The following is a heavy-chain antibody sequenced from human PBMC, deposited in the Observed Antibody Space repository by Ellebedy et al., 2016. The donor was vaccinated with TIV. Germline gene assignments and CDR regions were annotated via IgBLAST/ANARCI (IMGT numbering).Heavy chain of an antibody. V-gene: IGHV3-30*02. Sequence: PGGSLRLSCAASGFTFSHYGMHWVRQAPVKGLEWVAFIRFDGGDEYYADSVKGRFTVSRDNSKNTLHLQMNSLTSKDTAVYYCAKDMRAVRVTAGTPDLWGQGTLVIVSS. J-gene: IGHJ4*02. CDR1: GFTFSHYG. CDR3: AKDMRAVRVTAGTPDL. D-gene: IGHD6-13*01. CDR2: IRFDGGDE.